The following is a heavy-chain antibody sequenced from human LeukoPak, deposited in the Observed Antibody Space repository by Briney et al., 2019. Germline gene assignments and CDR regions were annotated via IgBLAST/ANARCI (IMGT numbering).Heavy chain of an antibody. CDR2: IYTSGST. CDR3: ARVGMGYDILTGYPYYYYYMDV. Sequence: SETLSLTCTVSGGSISSYYWSWIRQPAGKGLEWIGRIYTSGSTNYNPSLKSRVTMSVDTSKNRFSLKLSSVTAADTAVYYCARVGMGYDILTGYPYYYYYMDVWGKGTTVTVSS. J-gene: IGHJ6*03. D-gene: IGHD3-9*01. CDR1: GGSISSYY. V-gene: IGHV4-4*07.